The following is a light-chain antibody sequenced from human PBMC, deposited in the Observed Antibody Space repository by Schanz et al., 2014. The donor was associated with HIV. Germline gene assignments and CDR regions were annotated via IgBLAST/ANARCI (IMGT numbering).Light chain of an antibody. CDR3: SSYTSSSTVV. J-gene: IGLJ2*01. Sequence: QSALTQPPSASGSPGQSVAISCTGASSDIGVSWYQQYPGNAPKLMIYDVSNRPSGVSNRFSGSKSGNTASLTISGLQAEDEADYYCSSYTSSSTVVFGGGTKLTVL. CDR1: SSDIG. CDR2: DVS. V-gene: IGLV2-14*03.